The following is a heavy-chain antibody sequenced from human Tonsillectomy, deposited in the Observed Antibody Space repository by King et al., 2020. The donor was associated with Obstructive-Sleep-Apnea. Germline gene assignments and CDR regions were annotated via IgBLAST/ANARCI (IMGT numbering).Heavy chain of an antibody. CDR2: IYYSGST. D-gene: IGHD2-2*01. Sequence: QLQESGPGLVKPSETLSLTCTVSGGSISSSSYYWGWIRQPPGKGLEWIGSIYYSGSTYYNPSLKSRVTISVDTAKNQFSLQLGSVTAADTAVYYCARDLGYCSSTSCRSHRYGMDVWSQGTTVTVSS. CDR3: ARDLGYCSSTSCRSHRYGMDV. J-gene: IGHJ6*02. CDR1: GGSISSSSYY. V-gene: IGHV4-39*07.